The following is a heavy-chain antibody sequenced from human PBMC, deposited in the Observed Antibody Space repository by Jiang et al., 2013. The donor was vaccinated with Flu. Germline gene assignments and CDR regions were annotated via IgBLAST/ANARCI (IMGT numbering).Heavy chain of an antibody. Sequence: SGVTFSKLCHELGPPGSREGAWSGSSAVSGGSESTYYAVSVKGRFTISRDNSKNTLYLQMHSLRAEDTAVYFCAKLGDYFDSSGYFDYWGQGTLVTVSS. J-gene: IGHJ4*02. V-gene: IGHV3-23*01. D-gene: IGHD3-22*01. CDR3: AKLGDYFDSSGYFDY. CDR2: VSGGSEST. CDR1: GVTFSKLC.